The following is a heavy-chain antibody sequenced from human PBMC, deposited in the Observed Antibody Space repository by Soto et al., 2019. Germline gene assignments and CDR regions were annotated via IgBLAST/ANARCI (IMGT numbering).Heavy chain of an antibody. D-gene: IGHD1-26*01. V-gene: IGHV3-74*01. CDR1: GFTFGDYW. J-gene: IGHJ5*02. CDR3: ATHSRP. Sequence: PGGSLRLSCAASGFTFGDYWMHWVRQVPGKGLVWVSRIDGDGSTTLYADSVKGRFTISRDNAKNTVHLQMNSLRVEDTAVYYCATHSRPWGQGTLVTVSS. CDR2: IDGDGSTT.